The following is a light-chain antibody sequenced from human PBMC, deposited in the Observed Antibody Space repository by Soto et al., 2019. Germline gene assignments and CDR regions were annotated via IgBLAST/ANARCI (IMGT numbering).Light chain of an antibody. CDR3: QQSINWPPLT. J-gene: IGKJ5*01. CDR1: QSIIRN. V-gene: IGKV3-11*01. CDR2: DAS. Sequence: EVVMTQSPATLSVSPGERASLSCRASQSIIRNLAWYQQKPGQAPRLVIYDASNRATGVPARFSGSGSGTDFTLTISRLEPEDFAVYYCQQSINWPPLTFGQGTRLEIK.